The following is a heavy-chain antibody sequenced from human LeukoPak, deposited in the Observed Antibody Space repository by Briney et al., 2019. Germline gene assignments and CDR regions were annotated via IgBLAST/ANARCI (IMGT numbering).Heavy chain of an antibody. Sequence: PGGSLRLSCEASGFDFSVYNVHWVRQAPGKSLEWISCISGTSGTIFYADSVRGRFTISRDNAKNSLYLQMNSLTVEDTALYYCARDFSPDAFDIWGQGTMVTVSS. CDR2: ISGTSGTI. V-gene: IGHV3-48*01. D-gene: IGHD3-3*02. CDR3: ARDFSPDAFDI. J-gene: IGHJ3*02. CDR1: GFDFSVYN.